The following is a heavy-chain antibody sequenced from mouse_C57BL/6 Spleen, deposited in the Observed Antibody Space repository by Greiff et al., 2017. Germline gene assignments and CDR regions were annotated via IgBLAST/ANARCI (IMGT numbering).Heavy chain of an antibody. CDR2: ISSGGSYT. J-gene: IGHJ1*03. CDR1: GFTFSSYG. CDR3: ARQRYFDV. V-gene: IGHV5-6*02. Sequence: EVKLEESGGDLVKPGGSLKLSCAASGFTFSSYGMSWVRQTPDKRLEWVATISSGGSYTYYPDSVKGRFTISRDNAKNTLYLQMSSLKSEDTAMYYCARQRYFDVWGTGTTVTVSS.